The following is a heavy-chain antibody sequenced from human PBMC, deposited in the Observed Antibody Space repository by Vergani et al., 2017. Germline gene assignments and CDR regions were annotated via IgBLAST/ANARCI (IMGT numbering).Heavy chain of an antibody. CDR3: AKERERWLQLNFFDF. J-gene: IGHJ4*02. D-gene: IGHD5-24*01. Sequence: EVQLLESGGGLVQPGGSLRLSCAASGFTFSSYAMSWVRQAPGKGLEWVSAISDSGGSTYYADSVKGRFTISRDNSKNTLYLQMNSLRADDTAVYFCAKERERWLQLNFFDFWGQGTLVTVSS. CDR2: ISDSGGST. V-gene: IGHV3-23*01. CDR1: GFTFSSYA.